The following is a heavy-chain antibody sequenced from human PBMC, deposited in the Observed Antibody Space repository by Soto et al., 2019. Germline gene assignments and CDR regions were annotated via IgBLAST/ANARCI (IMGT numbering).Heavy chain of an antibody. CDR2: IYATGTT. D-gene: IGHD1-1*01. CDR3: VRDGTKTLRDWFDP. CDR1: GYSISGFY. J-gene: IGHJ5*02. V-gene: IGHV4-4*07. Sequence: WETLSLTCAVSGYSISGFYWSWIRKSAGKGLEWIGRIYATGTTDYNPSLKSRVMMSVDTSKKQFSLKLRSVTAADTAVYYCVRDGTKTLRDWFDPWGQGISVTVSS.